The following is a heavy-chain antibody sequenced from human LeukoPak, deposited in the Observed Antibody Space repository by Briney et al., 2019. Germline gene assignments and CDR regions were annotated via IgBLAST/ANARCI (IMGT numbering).Heavy chain of an antibody. CDR3: ARRGDGGRSFDY. CDR1: GFTVSSNY. D-gene: IGHD4-23*01. J-gene: IGHJ4*02. V-gene: IGHV3-53*01. CDR2: IYSGGST. Sequence: PGGSLRLSCAVSGFTVSSNYMSWVRQAPGKGLEWVSVIYSGGSTYYADSVKGRFTISRDNSKNTLYFQMNSLRAEDTAVYYCARRGDGGRSFDYWGQGTLVTVSS.